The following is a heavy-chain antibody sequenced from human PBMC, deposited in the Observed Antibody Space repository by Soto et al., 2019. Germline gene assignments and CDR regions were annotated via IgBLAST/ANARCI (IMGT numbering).Heavy chain of an antibody. V-gene: IGHV3-49*04. J-gene: IGHJ6*02. CDR2: IRSKAYGGTT. Sequence: LRLSCTAAGFSFGDNGMSWVRQAPGKGLEWVGFIRSKAYGGTTDYAASVKGRFTISRDDSKNIAYLQMNSLKTEDTAVYYCTRASISTAGTTHYYYGMDVWGQGTTVTVSS. CDR3: TRASISTAGTTHYYYGMDV. CDR1: GFSFGDNG. D-gene: IGHD6-13*01.